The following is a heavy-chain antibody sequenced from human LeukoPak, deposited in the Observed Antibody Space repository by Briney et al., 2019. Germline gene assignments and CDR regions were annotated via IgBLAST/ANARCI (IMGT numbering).Heavy chain of an antibody. D-gene: IGHD2-2*01. CDR2: IYYSGRT. J-gene: IGHJ6*02. CDR3: ARDTQRYCSSTSCFVGMDV. Sequence: PSQTLSLTCTVSGGSISSGVYYWRWIRQPPEKGLEWIGYIYYSGRTYYNPSLKSRVTISVDTSKNQFSLKLSSVTAADTAVYYCARDTQRYCSSTSCFVGMDVWGQGTTVTVSS. CDR1: GGSISSGVYY. V-gene: IGHV4-31*03.